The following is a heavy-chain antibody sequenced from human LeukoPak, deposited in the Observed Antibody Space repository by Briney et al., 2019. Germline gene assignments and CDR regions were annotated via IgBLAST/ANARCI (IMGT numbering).Heavy chain of an antibody. CDR2: ISSSSSYI. V-gene: IGHV3-21*01. D-gene: IGHD6-13*01. J-gene: IGHJ4*02. CDR3: ARGLEYSSSSRGDY. CDR1: GFTFSSCS. Sequence: GGSLRLSCAASGFTFSSCSMNWVRQAPGKGLEWVSSISSSSSYIYYADSVKGRFTISRDNAKNSLYLQMNSLRAEDTAVYYCARGLEYSSSSRGDYWGQGTLVTVSS.